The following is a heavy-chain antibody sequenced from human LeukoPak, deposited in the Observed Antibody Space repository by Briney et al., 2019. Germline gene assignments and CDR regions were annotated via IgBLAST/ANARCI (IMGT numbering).Heavy chain of an antibody. CDR2: INTDGSST. D-gene: IGHD3-22*01. CDR3: SSRGSGSYTGREC. CDR1: GFTFSSYW. Sequence: GGSLRLSCAASGFTFSSYWMHWVRQAPGKGLVWDSRINTDGSSTNYADSVKGRFTISRDNAKNTLYLQMNSLGAEDTAVYYCSSRGSGSYTGRECWGQGTLVTVSS. V-gene: IGHV3-74*01. J-gene: IGHJ4*02.